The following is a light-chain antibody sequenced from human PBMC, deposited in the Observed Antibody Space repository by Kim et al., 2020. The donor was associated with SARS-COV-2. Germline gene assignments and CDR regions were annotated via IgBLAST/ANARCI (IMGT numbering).Light chain of an antibody. Sequence: EIVLTQSPGTLSLSPGERATLSCRASQSVSSSYLAWYQQKPGQAPRLLIYGASSRATGIPDRFSGSGSGTDFTLTISRLEPEEFAVYYCQQYGSSPVTFGQGTKLEI. CDR3: QQYGSSPVT. CDR2: GAS. CDR1: QSVSSSY. J-gene: IGKJ2*01. V-gene: IGKV3-20*01.